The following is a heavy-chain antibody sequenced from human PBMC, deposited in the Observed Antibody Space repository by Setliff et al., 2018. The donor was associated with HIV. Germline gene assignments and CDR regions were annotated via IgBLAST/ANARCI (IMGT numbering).Heavy chain of an antibody. CDR3: AIDRIEVISETPHDVFDI. Sequence: SETLSLTCAVSGDSVSGYYWSWIRQSAGRGLEWIGRVHSSATRNYNPSLKGRVAMSGDTAKKQFSLKLTSVSAADTAVYFCAIDRIEVISETPHDVFDIWGRGTMVTVSS. CDR1: GDSVSGYY. J-gene: IGHJ3*02. D-gene: IGHD2-21*01. V-gene: IGHV4-4*07. CDR2: VHSSATR.